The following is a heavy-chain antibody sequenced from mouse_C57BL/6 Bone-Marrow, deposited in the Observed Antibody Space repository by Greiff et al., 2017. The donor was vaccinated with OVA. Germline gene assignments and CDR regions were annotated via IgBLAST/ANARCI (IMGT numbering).Heavy chain of an antibody. V-gene: IGHV5-17*01. J-gene: IGHJ2*01. D-gene: IGHD2-1*01. CDR2: ISRGSSTI. CDR1: GFTFSDYG. Sequence: EVQRVESGGGLVKPGGSLKLSCAASGFTFSDYGMHWVRQAPEKGLEWVAYISRGSSTIYYADTVKGRFTISRDNAHSTLFRQMTSLRSEDTAMYYCAREDGNYLDLDYWGQGTTLTVSS. CDR3: AREDGNYLDLDY.